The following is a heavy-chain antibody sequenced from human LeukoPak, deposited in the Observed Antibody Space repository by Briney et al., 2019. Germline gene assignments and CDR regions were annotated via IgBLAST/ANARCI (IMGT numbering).Heavy chain of an antibody. CDR3: ARDGGLDYGDCRPYYYYYMDV. D-gene: IGHD4-17*01. V-gene: IGHV4-4*07. CDR2: IYTSGGT. CDR1: GGSISSYY. J-gene: IGHJ6*03. Sequence: SETLSLTCTVSGGSISSYYWSWIRQPAGKGLEWIGRIYTSGGTNYTPSLKSRVTMSVDTSKNQFSLKLSSVTAADTAVYYCARDGGLDYGDCRPYYYYYMDVWGKGTTVTVSS.